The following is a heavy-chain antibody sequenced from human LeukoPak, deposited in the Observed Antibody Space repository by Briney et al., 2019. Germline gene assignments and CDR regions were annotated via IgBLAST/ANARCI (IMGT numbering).Heavy chain of an antibody. D-gene: IGHD1-1*01. J-gene: IGHJ4*02. CDR1: GFTFSNWW. Sequence: GGSLRLSCAASGFTFSNWWMSWVRQAPGKGLEWVANIKQDGSEKHYVDSVKGRFTISRDNARNSLYLQMNTLRVEDTGVYYCARDDDRTGAVFDYWGQGTLVTVSS. V-gene: IGHV3-7*01. CDR2: IKQDGSEK. CDR3: ARDDDRTGAVFDY.